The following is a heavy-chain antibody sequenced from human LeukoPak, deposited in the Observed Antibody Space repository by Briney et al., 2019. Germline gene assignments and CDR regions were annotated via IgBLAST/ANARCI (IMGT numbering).Heavy chain of an antibody. CDR1: GGSISSYY. D-gene: IGHD6-19*01. CDR2: IYTSGST. V-gene: IGHV4-4*09. Sequence: SETLSLTCTVSGGSISSYYWSWIRQPPGKGLEWLGYIYTSGSTNYNPSLKSRVTISVDTSKNQFSLKLSSVTAADTAGYYCARRTYSSGWYYFDYWGQGTLVTVSS. CDR3: ARRTYSSGWYYFDY. J-gene: IGHJ4*02.